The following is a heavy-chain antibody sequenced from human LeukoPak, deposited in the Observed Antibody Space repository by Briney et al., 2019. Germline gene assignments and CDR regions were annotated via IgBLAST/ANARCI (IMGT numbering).Heavy chain of an antibody. CDR2: ISWNSGSI. D-gene: IGHD6-13*01. CDR3: AKDRAAAALYYMDV. V-gene: IGHV3-9*03. Sequence: GGSLRLSCAASGFTFDDYAMHWVRQAPGKGLEWVSGISWNSGSIGYADSVKGRFTISRDNAKNSLYLQMNSLRAEDMALYYCAKDRAAAALYYMDVWGKGTTVTVSS. CDR1: GFTFDDYA. J-gene: IGHJ6*03.